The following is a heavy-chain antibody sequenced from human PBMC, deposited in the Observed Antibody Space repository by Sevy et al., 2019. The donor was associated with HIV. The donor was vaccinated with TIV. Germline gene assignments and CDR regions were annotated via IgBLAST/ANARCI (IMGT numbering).Heavy chain of an antibody. D-gene: IGHD6-19*01. CDR3: ARGGGNGWYYFDY. V-gene: IGHV1-69*13. CDR1: GGTFSSYG. J-gene: IGHJ4*02. CDR2: IIPILGTV. Sequence: ASVKVSCKASGGTFSSYGISWVQQAPGQGLEWMGGIIPILGTVNYAQKIQGRVTITADESTKTAYMELSSLRSEDTAVYYCARGGGNGWYYFDYWGQETLVTVSS.